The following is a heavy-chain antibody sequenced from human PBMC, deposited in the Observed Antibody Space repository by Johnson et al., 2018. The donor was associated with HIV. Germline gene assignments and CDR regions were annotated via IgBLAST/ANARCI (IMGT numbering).Heavy chain of an antibody. D-gene: IGHD3-22*01. Sequence: VQLVESGGGLVQPGGSLRLSCAASGFTVSSNYMSWVRQAPGKGLEWVSVIYSGGSTYYADSVKGRFTISRDNSKNTLYLQMNSQRAEDTAVYYCARGSRYTYDNDDAYLLHAFDFWGQGTMVTVSS. CDR3: ARGSRYTYDNDDAYLLHAFDF. V-gene: IGHV3-66*01. CDR2: IYSGGST. CDR1: GFTVSSNY. J-gene: IGHJ3*01.